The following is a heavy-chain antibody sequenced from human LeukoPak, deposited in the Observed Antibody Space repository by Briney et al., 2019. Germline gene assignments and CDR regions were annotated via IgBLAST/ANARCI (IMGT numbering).Heavy chain of an antibody. J-gene: IGHJ5*02. CDR1: GGSISTYY. Sequence: SETLSLTCTVSGGSISTYYWSWIRQPPGKGLEWIGYIYYSGSTKYNPSLKSRVTISVDTSKNQFSLNLSSVTAADTAVYYCARHLGNWFDLWGQGALVIVFS. CDR3: ARHLGNWFDL. V-gene: IGHV4-59*08. CDR2: IYYSGST.